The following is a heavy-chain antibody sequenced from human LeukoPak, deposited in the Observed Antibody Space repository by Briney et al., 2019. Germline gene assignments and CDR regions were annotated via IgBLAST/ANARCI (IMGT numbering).Heavy chain of an antibody. D-gene: IGHD1-1*01. Sequence: PGRSLRLSCAASGFTFDDYAMRWVRQAPGEGLGWVSGIILNSGSIGYADSVKGRFTLSRDNAKNSLYLRMNSVRAEDMALYYCAKGGGGTNYYYMDVWGKGTTVTASS. J-gene: IGHJ6*03. CDR1: GFTFDDYA. CDR3: AKGGGGTNYYYMDV. CDR2: IILNSGSI. V-gene: IGHV3-9*03.